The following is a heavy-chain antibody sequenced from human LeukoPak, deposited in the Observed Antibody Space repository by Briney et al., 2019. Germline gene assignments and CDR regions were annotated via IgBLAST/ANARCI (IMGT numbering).Heavy chain of an antibody. CDR3: AKDARRTFGLSSGLYRGSYYFDY. Sequence: GGSLRLSCAASGFTVSSNYMTWVRQAPGKGLEWVSLIYSGGSTYYADSVKGRFTISRDNSKNTLFLQVNSLRAEDTAVYYCAKDARRTFGLSSGLYRGSYYFDYWGQGTLVTVSS. J-gene: IGHJ4*02. V-gene: IGHV3-66*01. CDR1: GFTVSSNY. CDR2: IYSGGST. D-gene: IGHD6-19*01.